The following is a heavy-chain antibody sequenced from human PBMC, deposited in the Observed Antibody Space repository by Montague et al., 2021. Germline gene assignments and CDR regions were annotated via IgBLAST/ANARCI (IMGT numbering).Heavy chain of an antibody. J-gene: IGHJ4*02. Sequence: SLRLSCAASGFTFSSYWMIWVRQAPGKGLEWVASIKKDGTEKYYGDSVMGRFTISRDNAKTSPYLRMNALRAEDTAVYFCSRAWVRSGFDSWGQGTLVTVSS. D-gene: IGHD4-17*01. CDR1: GFTFSSYW. CDR2: IKKDGTEK. CDR3: SRAWVRSGFDS. V-gene: IGHV3-7*05.